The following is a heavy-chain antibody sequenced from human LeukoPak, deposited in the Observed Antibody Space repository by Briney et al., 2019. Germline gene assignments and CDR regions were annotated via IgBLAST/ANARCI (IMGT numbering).Heavy chain of an antibody. Sequence: GGSLRLSCAASGFTFANYAMSWVRQASGKGLEWVSGISGSGGSTYYADSVKGRFTISRDNSKNTLYLQMNSLSAEDTAVYYCAKAAYGGNSLAFDIWGQGTMVTVSS. CDR1: GFTFANYA. CDR2: ISGSGGST. CDR3: AKAAYGGNSLAFDI. V-gene: IGHV3-23*01. J-gene: IGHJ3*02. D-gene: IGHD4-23*01.